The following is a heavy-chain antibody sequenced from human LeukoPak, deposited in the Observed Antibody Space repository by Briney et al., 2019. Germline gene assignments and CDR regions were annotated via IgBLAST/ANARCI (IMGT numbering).Heavy chain of an antibody. CDR1: GYTLTELS. V-gene: IGHV1-24*01. J-gene: IGHJ4*02. D-gene: IGHD4-17*01. CDR3: ATVTKPFGTTVTYYFDY. CDR2: FDPEDGET. Sequence: GAPVKVSCKVSGYTLTELSMHWVRQAPGKGLEWMGGFDPEDGETIYAQKFQGRVTMTEDTSTDTAYMELSSLRSEDTAVYYCATVTKPFGTTVTYYFDYWGQGTLVTVSS.